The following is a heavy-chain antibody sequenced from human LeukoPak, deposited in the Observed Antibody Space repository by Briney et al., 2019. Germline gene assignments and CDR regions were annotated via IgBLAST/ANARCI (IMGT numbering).Heavy chain of an antibody. J-gene: IGHJ6*03. Sequence: SETLSLTCTVSGGSISSSSYYWGWIRQPPGKGLEWIGSIYYSGSTYYNPSLKSRVTISVDTSKNQFSLKLSSVTAADTAVYYCARILSGYDLYYYYYYMDVWGKGTTVTISS. CDR3: ARILSGYDLYYYYYYMDV. V-gene: IGHV4-39*01. CDR1: GGSISSSSYY. CDR2: IYYSGST. D-gene: IGHD5-12*01.